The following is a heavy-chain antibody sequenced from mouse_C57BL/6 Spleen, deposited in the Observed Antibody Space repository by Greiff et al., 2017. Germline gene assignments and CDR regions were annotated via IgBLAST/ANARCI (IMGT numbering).Heavy chain of an antibody. Sequence: DVQLQESGPGLVKPSQSLSLTCSVTGYSITSGYYWNWIRQFPGNKLEWMGYISYDGSNNYNPSLKNRISITRDTSKNQFFLKLNSVTTEDTATYYCARGKTVFDYWGQGTTLTVSS. D-gene: IGHD4-1*01. CDR1: GYSITSGYY. CDR2: ISYDGSN. J-gene: IGHJ2*01. CDR3: ARGKTVFDY. V-gene: IGHV3-6*01.